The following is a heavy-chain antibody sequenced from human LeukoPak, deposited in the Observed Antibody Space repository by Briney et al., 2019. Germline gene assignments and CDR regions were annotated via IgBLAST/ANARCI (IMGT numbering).Heavy chain of an antibody. CDR3: ARYSNYFDY. Sequence: ASVKVSCKASGYTFTGYYMHWVRQAPGQGLEWMGWIDPNSGGTNYAQKFQGRVTMTRDTSISTAYLQWSSLKASDTAMYYCARYSNYFDYWGQGTLVTVSS. CDR2: IDPNSGGT. D-gene: IGHD4-11*01. V-gene: IGHV1-2*02. J-gene: IGHJ4*02. CDR1: GYTFTGYY.